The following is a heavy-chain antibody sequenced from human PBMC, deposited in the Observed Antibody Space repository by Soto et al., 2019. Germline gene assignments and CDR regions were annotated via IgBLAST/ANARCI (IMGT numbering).Heavy chain of an antibody. CDR2: IIPIFGTA. V-gene: IGHV1-69*13. J-gene: IGHJ6*02. CDR1: GGTFSSYA. Sequence: SVKVSCKASGGTFSSYAISWVRQAPGQGLEWMGGIIPIFGTANYAQKFQGRVTITADESTSTAYMELSSLRSEDTAVYYCARGGIVGATTTGDYYYYGMDVWGQGTTVTVSS. D-gene: IGHD1-26*01. CDR3: ARGGIVGATTTGDYYYYGMDV.